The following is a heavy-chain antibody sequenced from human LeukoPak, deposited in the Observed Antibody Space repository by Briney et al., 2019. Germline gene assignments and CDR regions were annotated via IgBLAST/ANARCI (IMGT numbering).Heavy chain of an antibody. V-gene: IGHV3-23*01. CDR2: INGSGDST. D-gene: IGHD3-10*01. CDR3: AKSLDGSGSYYNGDY. CDR1: GFTFSSRA. J-gene: IGHJ4*02. Sequence: GGSLRLSCAASGFTFSSRAMNWVRQAPGKGLEWVSTINGSGDSTYYADSVADRFIISRDNSKNTLYLQMNSLRAEDTALYFCAKSLDGSGSYYNGDYWGQGTLVTVSS.